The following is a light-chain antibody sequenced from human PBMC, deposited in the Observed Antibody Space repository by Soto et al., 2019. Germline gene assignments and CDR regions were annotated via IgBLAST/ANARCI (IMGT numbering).Light chain of an antibody. CDR3: QSYDSSLSGVV. CDR2: GNS. CDR1: SSNIGAGYD. J-gene: IGLJ2*01. Sequence: QSVLTQPPSVSGAPGQRVTISCTGSSSNIGAGYDVHWYQQLPGTAPKLLIYGNSNRPSGVPDRFSGSKSGTSASLAMTGLQAEDDAVYYCQSYDSSLSGVVFGGGTKVTVL. V-gene: IGLV1-40*01.